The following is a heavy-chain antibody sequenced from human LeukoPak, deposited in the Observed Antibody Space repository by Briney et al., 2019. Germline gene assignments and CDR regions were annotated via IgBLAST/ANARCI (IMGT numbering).Heavy chain of an antibody. CDR3: ARDTRRYSGSYLNLDY. Sequence: GGSLRLSCAASGFTFSSYGMHWVRQAPGKGLERVAVIWYDGSNKYYADSVKGRFTISRDNSKNTLYLQMNSLRAEDTAVYYCARDTRRYSGSYLNLDYWGQGTLVTVSS. J-gene: IGHJ4*02. D-gene: IGHD1-26*01. CDR1: GFTFSSYG. V-gene: IGHV3-33*01. CDR2: IWYDGSNK.